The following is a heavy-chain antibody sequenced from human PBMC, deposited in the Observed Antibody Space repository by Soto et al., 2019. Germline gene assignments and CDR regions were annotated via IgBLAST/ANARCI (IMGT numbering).Heavy chain of an antibody. D-gene: IGHD2-2*01. CDR2: INPNSGGT. V-gene: IGHV1-2*04. Sequence: GASVKVSCKASGYTFTGYYMHWVQQAPGQGLEWMGWINPNSGGTNYAQKFQGWVTMTRDTSISTAYMELSRLRSDDTAVYYCARDRGGKSTFNWFYPWGKGTLVTVSS. J-gene: IGHJ5*02. CDR3: ARDRGGKSTFNWFYP. CDR1: GYTFTGYY.